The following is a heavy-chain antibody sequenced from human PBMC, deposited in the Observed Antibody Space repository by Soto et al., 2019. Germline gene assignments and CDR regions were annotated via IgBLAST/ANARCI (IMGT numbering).Heavy chain of an antibody. J-gene: IGHJ4*02. CDR3: ARADYDIVTGSSLGYYDY. Sequence: QVQLVESGGGGVQPERSLRLSCAASGFTFNIFGTHWVRQAPGKRLERVAVIWWDGSNTYYADYVKGRFTISRDNSKNTLYLQMNKLRAEDTALYYCARADYDIVTGSSLGYYDYWGQGTLVTVSS. CDR2: IWWDGSNT. CDR1: GFTFNIFG. D-gene: IGHD3-9*01. V-gene: IGHV3-33*01.